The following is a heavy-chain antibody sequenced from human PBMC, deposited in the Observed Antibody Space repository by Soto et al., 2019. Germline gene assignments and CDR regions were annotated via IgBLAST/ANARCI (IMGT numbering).Heavy chain of an antibody. CDR2: INAANGNT. Sequence: QVQLVQSGAEVKKPGASVKVSCKASGYTSTSNAIHWVRQAPGQRLEWMGWINAANGNTKYSQTFQGRVTITRDTSASTASMELSSLRSEDTAVYYCARSGSYYGMDVWGQGTTVTVSS. J-gene: IGHJ6*02. V-gene: IGHV1-3*01. CDR3: ARSGSYYGMDV. CDR1: GYTSTSNA. D-gene: IGHD1-26*01.